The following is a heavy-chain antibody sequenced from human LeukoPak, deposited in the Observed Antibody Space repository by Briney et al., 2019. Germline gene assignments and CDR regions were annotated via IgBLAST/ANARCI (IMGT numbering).Heavy chain of an antibody. J-gene: IGHJ4*02. V-gene: IGHV3-23*01. Sequence: GGSLRLSCAASGFTFSNYAMSWVRQAPGKGLEWVSAISGNGGSLYYADSVKGRFTISRDNSKSALYLQVNSLRAEDTAVYYCAKRDAYDSSGFSPLFDYWGQGTLVTVSS. CDR1: GFTFSNYA. D-gene: IGHD3-22*01. CDR3: AKRDAYDSSGFSPLFDY. CDR2: ISGNGGSL.